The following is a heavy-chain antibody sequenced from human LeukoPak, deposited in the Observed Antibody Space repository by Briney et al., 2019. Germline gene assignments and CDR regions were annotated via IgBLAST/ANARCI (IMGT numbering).Heavy chain of an antibody. Sequence: GRSLRLSCAASGFTFTNYAMHWVRQAPGKGQEWVAVISYDGSNKYYADSVKGRFTISRDNSENTLYLQMNSLRADDTAVYYCARTDYYGSPWGQGTLVTVSS. CDR1: GFTFTNYA. CDR2: ISYDGSNK. D-gene: IGHD3-10*01. J-gene: IGHJ5*02. V-gene: IGHV3-30*04. CDR3: ARTDYYGSP.